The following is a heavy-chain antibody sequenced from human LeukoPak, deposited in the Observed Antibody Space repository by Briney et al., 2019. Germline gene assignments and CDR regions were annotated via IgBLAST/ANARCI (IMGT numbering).Heavy chain of an antibody. Sequence: PSETLSLTCTVSGGSISSISYYWGWVRQPPGKGLEWIGSIYCDGSTFYNPSLNSRVTISVDTSKNQFSLKLSSVTAADTAVYHCASIAGYSTYFDYWGQGTQVTVSS. D-gene: IGHD3-22*01. CDR3: ASIAGYSTYFDY. CDR2: IYCDGST. J-gene: IGHJ4*02. V-gene: IGHV4-39*01. CDR1: GGSISSISYY.